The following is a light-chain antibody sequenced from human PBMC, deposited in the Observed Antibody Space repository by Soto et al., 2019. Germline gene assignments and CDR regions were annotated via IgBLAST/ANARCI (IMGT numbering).Light chain of an antibody. J-gene: IGKJ3*01. V-gene: IGKV1-27*01. Sequence: DIQMTQSPSSLSASVGDRVAITCRASQGSSTYLAWYQPKPGKDPKLLIYAASTLQSGVPSRFSGSGSGTDFTLTISSLQPEDVATYYCQKDNSAPFTFGPGTKVDIK. CDR1: QGSSTY. CDR3: QKDNSAPFT. CDR2: AAS.